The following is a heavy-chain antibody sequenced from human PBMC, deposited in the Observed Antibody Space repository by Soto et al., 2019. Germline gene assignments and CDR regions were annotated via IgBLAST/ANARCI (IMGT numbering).Heavy chain of an antibody. CDR1: GGSISSSSYY. CDR3: HWSDGLAFDI. V-gene: IGHV4-39*01. Sequence: PSETLSLTCTVSGGSISSSSYYWGWIRQPPGKGLEWIGSIYYSGSTYYNPSLKSRVTISVDTSKNQFSLKLSSVTAADTAGYYRHWSDGLAFDIWGQGTMVTVSS. CDR2: IYYSGST. J-gene: IGHJ3*02.